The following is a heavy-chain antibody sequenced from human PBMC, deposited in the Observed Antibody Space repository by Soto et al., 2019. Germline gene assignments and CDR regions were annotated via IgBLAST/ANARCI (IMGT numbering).Heavy chain of an antibody. CDR3: ARDSIAAPNWFDP. J-gene: IGHJ5*02. V-gene: IGHV3-48*03. D-gene: IGHD6-6*01. Sequence: GGSLRLSCAASGFTFRNFEMNWVRQVPGKGLEWISYISSSGSKIYYADSVKGRFIVSRDNTNDSLLLEMNSLRDEDTGVYYCARDSIAAPNWFDPWGQGTLVTVSS. CDR1: GFTFRNFE. CDR2: ISSSGSKI.